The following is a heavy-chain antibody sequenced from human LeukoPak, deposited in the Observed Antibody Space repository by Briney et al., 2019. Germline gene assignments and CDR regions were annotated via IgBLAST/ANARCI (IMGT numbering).Heavy chain of an antibody. Sequence: PSETLSLTCTVSGYSISSNYYWGWIRQPPGKGLEWIGSIYYSGSTYYNPSLKSRVTISVDTSKNQFSLKLSSVTAADTAVYYCASLSRSGSYPDYWGQGTLVTVSS. CDR3: ASLSRSGSYPDY. V-gene: IGHV4-38-2*02. CDR2: IYYSGST. CDR1: GYSISSNYY. D-gene: IGHD1-26*01. J-gene: IGHJ4*02.